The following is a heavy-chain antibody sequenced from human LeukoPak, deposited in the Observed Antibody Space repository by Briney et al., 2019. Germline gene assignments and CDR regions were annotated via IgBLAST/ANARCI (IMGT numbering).Heavy chain of an antibody. CDR1: GFTFSSYD. V-gene: IGHV3-13*01. D-gene: IGHD6-19*01. CDR3: ARGESGWYKSYYYYGMDV. J-gene: IGHJ6*02. CDR2: IGTAGDT. Sequence: GGSLRLSCAASGFTFSSYDMHWVRQATGKGLEWVSAIGTAGDTYYPGSVKGRFTISRENAKNSLYLQMNSLRAGDTAVYYCARGESGWYKSYYYYGMDVWGQGTTVTVSS.